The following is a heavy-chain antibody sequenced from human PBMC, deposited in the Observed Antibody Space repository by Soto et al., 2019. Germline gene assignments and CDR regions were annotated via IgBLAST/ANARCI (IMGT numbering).Heavy chain of an antibody. D-gene: IGHD3-9*01. Sequence: EVQLVESGGGLVKPGGSLRLSCAASGFTVTSYSMNWVRQAPGKGLEWVSSISPSSAYRYYADSVKGRFTISRDNCKKSLDLQMNSLRVEDTAVYYCAKGDISGSWGQGTLVTVSS. J-gene: IGHJ5*02. V-gene: IGHV3-21*02. CDR2: ISPSSAYR. CDR1: GFTVTSYS. CDR3: AKGDISGS.